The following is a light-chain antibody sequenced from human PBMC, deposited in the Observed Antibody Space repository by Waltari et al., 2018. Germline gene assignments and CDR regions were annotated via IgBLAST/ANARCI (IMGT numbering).Light chain of an antibody. CDR1: ALPRKY. CDR2: EAS. J-gene: IGLJ2*01. V-gene: IGLV3-10*01. CDR3: YSTDGSGNERV. Sequence: SYELTQPPSVSVSPGQTARITCSGDALPRKYAYWYQQKSGQAPELVMYEASTRPPGIPGRFSGSGSGTMATLTISGAQAEDEADYYCYSTDGSGNERVFGGGTKLTV.